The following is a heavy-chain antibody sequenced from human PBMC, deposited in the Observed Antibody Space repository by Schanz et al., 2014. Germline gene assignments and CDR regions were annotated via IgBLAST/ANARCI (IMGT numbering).Heavy chain of an antibody. CDR2: ISSSGGHI. J-gene: IGHJ4*02. Sequence: EVQVVESGGGLVRPGGSLRLSCSGFTVSAYSANWVRQAPGKGLEWVSSISSSGGHIYYADSVKGRFTITRDIAKNSLSLQMNSLRAEDTAVYYCARGRAVAGTGYFDYWGQGTLVTVSS. CDR3: ARGRAVAGTGYFDY. CDR1: GFTVSAYS. D-gene: IGHD6-19*01. V-gene: IGHV3-21*02.